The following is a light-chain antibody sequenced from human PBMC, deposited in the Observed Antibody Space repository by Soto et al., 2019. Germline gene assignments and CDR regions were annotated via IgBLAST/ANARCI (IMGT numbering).Light chain of an antibody. Sequence: EILLTQSPGTLSLSPGERATLSCRASQSVSSNYFACYQQKPGHAPSLLIYGVSSRPTGIPDMFSGSGSGKDFTITISRLEPEDFAVYYCQQYNNWPPWTFGQGTKVDIK. J-gene: IGKJ1*01. CDR1: QSVSSNY. V-gene: IGKV3-20*01. CDR3: QQYNNWPPWT. CDR2: GVS.